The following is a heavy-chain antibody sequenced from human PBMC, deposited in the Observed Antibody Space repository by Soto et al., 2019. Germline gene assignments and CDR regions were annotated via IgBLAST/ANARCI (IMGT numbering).Heavy chain of an antibody. D-gene: IGHD3-22*01. CDR2: ISYDGSSK. CDR1: GFTFRTYA. V-gene: IGHV3-30-3*01. Sequence: QVQLVESGGGVVQPGRSLRLSCAASGFTFRTYAMHWVRQAPGKGLEWMAVISYDGSSKTYAASVQGRVTISRDNSENTLYLQMNSLRPEDTAVYYCARRNYYHGGDYFNDAVDMWGQGAMVTVSS. J-gene: IGHJ3*02. CDR3: ARRNYYHGGDYFNDAVDM.